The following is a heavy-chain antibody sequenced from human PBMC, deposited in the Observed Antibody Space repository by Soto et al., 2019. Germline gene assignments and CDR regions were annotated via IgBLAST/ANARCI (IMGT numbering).Heavy chain of an antibody. CDR2: IGTAGDT. Sequence: GGSLRLSCAASGFTFSSYDMHWVRQATGKGLEWVSAIGTAGDTYYPGSVKGRFTISRENAKNSLYLQMNSLRAGDTAVYYCARGELGSRDGARSYWYFDLWGRGTLVTVSS. V-gene: IGHV3-13*01. D-gene: IGHD7-27*01. CDR3: ARGELGSRDGARSYWYFDL. J-gene: IGHJ2*01. CDR1: GFTFSSYD.